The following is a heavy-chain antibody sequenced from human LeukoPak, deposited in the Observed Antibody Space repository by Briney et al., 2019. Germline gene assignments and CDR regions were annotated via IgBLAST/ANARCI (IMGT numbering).Heavy chain of an antibody. CDR3: ARDSSGWDY. CDR1: GFTLRSYS. V-gene: IGHV3-21*06. D-gene: IGHD6-19*01. J-gene: IGHJ4*02. Sequence: PGGSLRLSCAASGFTLRSYSMNWVRQAPGKGLEWVSSISSSSSYIYYADSVKGRLTISRDNAKNSLYLQMNSLRAEDTAVYYCARDSSGWDYWGQGTLVTVSS. CDR2: ISSSSSYI.